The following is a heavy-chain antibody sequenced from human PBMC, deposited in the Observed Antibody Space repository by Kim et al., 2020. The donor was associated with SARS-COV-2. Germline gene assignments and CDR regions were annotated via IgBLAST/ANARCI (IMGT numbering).Heavy chain of an antibody. J-gene: IGHJ4*02. V-gene: IGHV4-39*01. CDR3: ARHAGIATGFSY. Sequence: SETLSLTCTVSGGSISTTTYYWGWIRQPPGKGLEWIGSIFYSGTTYYNPSLKSRLTISLDASKNHFSLKLTSVTAADTAVYYCARHAGIATGFSYWDQGILVTVSS. D-gene: IGHD6-13*01. CDR2: IFYSGTT. CDR1: GGSISTTTYY.